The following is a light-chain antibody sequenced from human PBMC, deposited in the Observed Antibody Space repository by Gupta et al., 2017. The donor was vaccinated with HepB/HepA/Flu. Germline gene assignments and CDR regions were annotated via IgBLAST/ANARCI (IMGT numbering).Light chain of an antibody. J-gene: IGLJ1*01. Sequence: QSVLTQPPSVSAAAGQRVTISCSGGSSNHGKSDVALYQQLPGSDPKLLIYENYKRASGIPDRFSGSKSGTSATLGITGLQTGDEANYYCGAWDTSLKIYVFGTETGVTVL. CDR1: SSNHGKSD. CDR2: ENY. CDR3: GAWDTSLKIYV. V-gene: IGLV1-51*01.